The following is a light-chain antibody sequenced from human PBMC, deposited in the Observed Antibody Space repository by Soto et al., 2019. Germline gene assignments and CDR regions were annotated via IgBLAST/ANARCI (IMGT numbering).Light chain of an antibody. CDR3: CLYTTSNTRQII. CDR1: SSDVGGYNY. Sequence: QSALTQPASVSGSPGQSITISCTGTSSDVGGYNYVSWYQQHPGKAPKFMIYDVSNRPSGVSNRFSGSKSGNTASLTISGLQAEDEDDYYCCLYTTSNTRQIIFGTGTKVTVL. CDR2: DVS. J-gene: IGLJ1*01. V-gene: IGLV2-14*01.